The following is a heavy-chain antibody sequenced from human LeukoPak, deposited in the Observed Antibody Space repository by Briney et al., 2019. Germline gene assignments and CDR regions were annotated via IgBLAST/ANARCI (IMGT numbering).Heavy chain of an antibody. CDR2: IGSGSVDK. CDR1: GFSFNIYA. CDR3: AKRVPLTALDS. Sequence: GGSLRLSCAASGFSFNIYAMGWVRQAPGKGLEWVSVIGSGSVDKHYADTVRGRFDISRDNSKNRLFLQMNSLRVEDSGVYYCAKRVPLTALDSWGQGTLVTVSS. V-gene: IGHV3-23*01. J-gene: IGHJ5*01. D-gene: IGHD3-3*01.